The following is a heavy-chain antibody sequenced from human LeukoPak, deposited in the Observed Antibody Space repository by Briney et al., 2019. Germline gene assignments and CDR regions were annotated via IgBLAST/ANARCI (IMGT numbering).Heavy chain of an antibody. CDR2: IKQDGSEK. D-gene: IGHD3-9*01. CDR3: AREGRAYDILTGYYKWEYYFDY. V-gene: IGHV3-7*03. CDR1: GFTFSSYW. Sequence: GGSLRLSCAASGFTFSSYWMSWVRQAPGKGLEWVANIKQDGSEKHYVDSVKGRFTISRDNAKNSLYLQMNSLRAEDTAVYYCAREGRAYDILTGYYKWEYYFDYWGQGTLVTVSS. J-gene: IGHJ4*02.